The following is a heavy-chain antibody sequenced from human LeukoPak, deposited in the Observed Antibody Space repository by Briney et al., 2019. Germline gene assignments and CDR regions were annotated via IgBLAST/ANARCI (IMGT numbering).Heavy chain of an antibody. Sequence: PGGSLRLSCAASGLTFSSFAMNWVRQAPGKGVGWVSSISRSGSSIYYADSVKGQFTTPRDNAKKSLYLQMQSLRAEDTAVYYGARDSHKFDSSGYYPDAFDIWGKGTVVTVSS. CDR3: ARDSHKFDSSGYYPDAFDI. CDR2: ISRSGSSI. D-gene: IGHD3-22*01. CDR1: GLTFSSFA. V-gene: IGHV3-48*03. J-gene: IGHJ3*02.